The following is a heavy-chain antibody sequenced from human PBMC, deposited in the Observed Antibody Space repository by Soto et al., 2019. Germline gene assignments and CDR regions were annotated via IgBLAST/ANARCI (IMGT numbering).Heavy chain of an antibody. CDR1: GASISCCY. CDR3: ARLPVVRGVIGWFDP. J-gene: IGHJ5*02. Sequence: SETLSLTCPVSGASISCCYWSWIRQPPGKGLEWLGYIYYTGITNYNPSLKSRVTISVDTSKNQFSLKLSSVTAADTAVYYCARLPVVRGVIGWFDPWGQGTLVTVS. CDR2: IYYTGIT. D-gene: IGHD3-10*01. V-gene: IGHV4-59*08.